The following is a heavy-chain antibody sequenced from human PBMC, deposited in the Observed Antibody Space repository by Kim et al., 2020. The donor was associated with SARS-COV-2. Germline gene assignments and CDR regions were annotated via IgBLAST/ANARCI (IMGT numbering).Heavy chain of an antibody. CDR3: ATRYFDWLSAFDI. V-gene: IGHV4-39*05. CDR2: IYYSGST. CDR1: GGSISSSSYY. D-gene: IGHD3-9*01. Sequence: SETPSLTCTVSGGSISSSSYYWGWIRQPPGKGLEWIGSIYYSGSTYYNPSLKSRVTISVDTSKNQFSLKLSSVTAADTAVYYCATRYFDWLSAFDIWGQGTMVTVSS. J-gene: IGHJ3*02.